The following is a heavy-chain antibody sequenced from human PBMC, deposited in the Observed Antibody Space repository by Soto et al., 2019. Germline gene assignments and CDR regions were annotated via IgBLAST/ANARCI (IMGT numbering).Heavy chain of an antibody. V-gene: IGHV3-23*01. D-gene: IGHD3-16*01. Sequence: PGGSLRLSCAASGFTFYSYAMSWVRQAPGKGLEWVSGMSGGGGTTYYADSVKGRFTISRDNSKNTLYLQMNSLRAEDTAAYYCAKVFTGSTFFDCWGQGTLVTVS. CDR1: GFTFYSYA. J-gene: IGHJ4*02. CDR2: MSGGGGTT. CDR3: AKVFTGSTFFDC.